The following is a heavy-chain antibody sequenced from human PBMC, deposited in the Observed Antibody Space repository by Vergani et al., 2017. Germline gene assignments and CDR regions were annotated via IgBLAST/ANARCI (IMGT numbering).Heavy chain of an antibody. CDR3: ARITMVRGVMRKIDY. J-gene: IGHJ4*02. Sequence: QVQLVQSGAEVKKPGASVKVSCKASGYTFTGYYMHWVRQAPGQGLEWMGWINPNSGGTNYAQKFQGRVTMTRDTSISTAYMELSRLRSDDTAVYYCARITMVRGVMRKIDYWGQGTLVTVSS. CDR1: GYTFTGYY. V-gene: IGHV1-2*02. D-gene: IGHD3-10*01. CDR2: INPNSGGT.